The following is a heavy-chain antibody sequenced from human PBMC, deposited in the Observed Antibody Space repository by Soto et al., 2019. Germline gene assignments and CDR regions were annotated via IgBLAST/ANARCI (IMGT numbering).Heavy chain of an antibody. V-gene: IGHV2-5*02. Sequence: QITLKESGPTLVKPTQTLTLTCTYYGFSLSTSGVGVGWIRQPPGKALEWLVLIYWEDDKRYSPSLKRSLTMNTENFKSHVVLTMLNVDRVHKLKQYCRLMHLNGPYTFWGQGTLITVSS. CDR2: IYWEDDK. D-gene: IGHD1-1*01. CDR3: RLMHLNGPYTF. CDR1: GFSLSTSGVG. J-gene: IGHJ4*02.